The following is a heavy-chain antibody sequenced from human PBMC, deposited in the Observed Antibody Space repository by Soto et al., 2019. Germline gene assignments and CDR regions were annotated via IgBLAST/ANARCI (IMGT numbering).Heavy chain of an antibody. CDR2: IIPIFGTA. CDR3: AAMVTISYYYYGMDV. D-gene: IGHD5-18*01. J-gene: IGHJ6*02. CDR1: GGTFSSYA. Sequence: SVKFSCKASGGTFSSYAISWVRQAPGQGLEWMGGIIPIFGTANYAQKFQGRVTITADESTSTAYMELSSLRSEDTAVYYCAAMVTISYYYYGMDVWGQGTTVTVSS. V-gene: IGHV1-69*01.